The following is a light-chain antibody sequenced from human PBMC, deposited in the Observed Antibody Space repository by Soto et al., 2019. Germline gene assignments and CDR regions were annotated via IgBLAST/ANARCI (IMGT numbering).Light chain of an antibody. CDR2: YDD. CDR3: SAWDDSLNGPV. CDR1: SSNIGNNV. J-gene: IGLJ2*01. V-gene: IGLV1-36*01. Sequence: QSVLTQPPSVSDAPRQRVTISCSGSSSNIGNNVVNWYQHFPGKALKLLIYYDDLLPSGVSDRFSASKSGTSASLAISGLQSEDEAVYYCSAWDDSLNGPVFGGGTKLTVL.